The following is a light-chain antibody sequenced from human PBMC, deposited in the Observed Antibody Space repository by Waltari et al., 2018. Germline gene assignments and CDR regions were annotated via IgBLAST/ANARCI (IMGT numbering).Light chain of an antibody. CDR1: SSDVGNYKR. V-gene: IGLV2-23*02. CDR2: AVS. CDR3: SSYAGSSKGV. J-gene: IGLJ2*01. Sequence: QSALTQPASVSGSPGQSITIPCTGTSSDVGNYKRVSWYQQHPGKAPKLMIYAVSKRPSGVSDRFSGSKSGDSASLTISGLQPEDEAEYFCSSYAGSSKGVFGGGTKVTVL.